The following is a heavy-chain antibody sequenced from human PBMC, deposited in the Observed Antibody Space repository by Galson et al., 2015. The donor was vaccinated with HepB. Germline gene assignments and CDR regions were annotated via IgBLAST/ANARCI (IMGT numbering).Heavy chain of an antibody. V-gene: IGHV6-1*01. CDR1: GDSVSSNSAA. Sequence: CAISGDSVSSNSAAWNWIRQSSSRGLEWLGRTYYRSKWYNEYAVSVKSRIDINPDTSKNQFSLRLDSVTPEDTAIYYCATRYYDTWGQRTLVTVSS. CDR2: TYYRSKWYN. CDR3: ATRYYDT. J-gene: IGHJ4*02.